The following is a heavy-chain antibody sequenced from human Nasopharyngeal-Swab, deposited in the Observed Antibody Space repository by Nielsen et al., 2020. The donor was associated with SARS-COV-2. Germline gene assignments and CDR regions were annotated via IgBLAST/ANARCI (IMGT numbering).Heavy chain of an antibody. J-gene: IGHJ6*02. CDR2: ISWNSGSI. CDR1: GFTFDDYA. CDR3: ATLGGYSGYDSEYGMDV. V-gene: IGHV3-9*01. D-gene: IGHD5-12*01. Sequence: SLKISCAASGFTFDDYAMHWVRQAPGEGLEWVSGISWNSGSIGYADSVKGRFTISRDNAKNSLYLQMNSLRAEDTALYYCATLGGYSGYDSEYGMDVWGQGTTVTVSS.